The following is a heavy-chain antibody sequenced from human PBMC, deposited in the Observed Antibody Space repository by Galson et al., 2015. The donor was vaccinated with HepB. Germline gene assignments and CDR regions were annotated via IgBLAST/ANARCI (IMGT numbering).Heavy chain of an antibody. CDR1: GFTFTKAW. V-gene: IGHV3-15*01. J-gene: IGHJ3*02. D-gene: IGHD3-22*01. CDR2: IKSKDDAETI. Sequence: SQRLSCAGSGFTFTKAWLHWVRQAPGKGLEWVGRIKSKDDAETIDYAAPVTGRFTISRDDSKSMLYLQMNSLKTDDTAVYYCSTFPDYYDGTGYWGNSDVFDIWGPGTVVTVSS. CDR3: STFPDYYDGTGYWGNSDVFDI.